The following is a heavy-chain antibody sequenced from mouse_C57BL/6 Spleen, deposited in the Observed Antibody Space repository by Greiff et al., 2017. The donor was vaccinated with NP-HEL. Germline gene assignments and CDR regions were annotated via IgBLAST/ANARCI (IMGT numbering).Heavy chain of an antibody. CDR2: IYPGSGST. J-gene: IGHJ4*01. D-gene: IGHD1-1*01. Sequence: QVQLQQPGAELVKPGASVKMSCKASGYTFTSYWITWVKQRPGQGLEWIGDIYPGSGSTNYNEKFKSKATLTVDTSSSTAYMQLSSLTSEDSAVYCCTRDPYYYGRKYYAMDYWGQGTSVTVSS. CDR3: TRDPYYYGRKYYAMDY. CDR1: GYTFTSYW. V-gene: IGHV1-55*01.